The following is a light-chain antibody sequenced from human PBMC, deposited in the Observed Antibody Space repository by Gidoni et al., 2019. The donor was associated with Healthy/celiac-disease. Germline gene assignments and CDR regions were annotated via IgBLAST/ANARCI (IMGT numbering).Light chain of an antibody. CDR1: SSDVGCYNY. CDR2: DVS. J-gene: IGLJ1*01. Sequence: QSALTQPASVSGSPGQSLTISCTGTSSDVGCYNYVSWYQQQPGKAPKLMIYDVSNRPSGVSNRFSGSKSVNTASLTISGLQAEDEADYYCSSYTSSSTLLVFGTGTKVTVL. V-gene: IGLV2-14*01. CDR3: SSYTSSSTLLV.